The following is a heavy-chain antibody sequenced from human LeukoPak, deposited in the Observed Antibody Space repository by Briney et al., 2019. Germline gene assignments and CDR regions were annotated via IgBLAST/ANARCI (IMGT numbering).Heavy chain of an antibody. D-gene: IGHD3-16*01. Sequence: GGSLRLSCAASGFTFTNYVMHWVRQAPGKGLEWVAVIWYDGNNKYYGDSVKGRFTISRDNSKNTVYLQMNSLRAEDTAVYYCARDGGLPDASGIWGQGTVATVSS. V-gene: IGHV3-33*01. CDR1: GFTFTNYV. CDR2: IWYDGNNK. CDR3: ARDGGLPDASGI. J-gene: IGHJ3*02.